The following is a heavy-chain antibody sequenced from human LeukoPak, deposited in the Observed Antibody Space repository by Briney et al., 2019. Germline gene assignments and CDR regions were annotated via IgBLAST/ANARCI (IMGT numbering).Heavy chain of an antibody. J-gene: IGHJ4*02. CDR2: ISSSSSII. V-gene: IGHV3-48*01. CDR3: ARARGYSYGYSDY. D-gene: IGHD5-18*01. CDR1: GFTFSSYS. Sequence: PGGSLRLSCAASGFTFSSYSMNWVRQAPGKGLEWVSYISSSSSIIDYADSVKGRFTISRDNAKNSLYLQMNSLRAEDTAVYYCARARGYSYGYSDYWGKGTLVTVSS.